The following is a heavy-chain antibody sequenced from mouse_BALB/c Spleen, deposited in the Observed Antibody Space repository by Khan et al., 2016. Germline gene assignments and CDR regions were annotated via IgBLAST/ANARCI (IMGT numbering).Heavy chain of an antibody. Sequence: EVKLLESGGGLVQPGGSLKLSCAASGFDFSRYWMSWVRQAPGKGLEWIGEINPDSSTINYTPSLKDKFIISRDNAKNTLYLQMSKVRSEDTALYFCARLHYYGDMNHWGQGTTLTVSS. D-gene: IGHD1-2*01. CDR1: GFDFSRYW. CDR3: ARLHYYGDMNH. J-gene: IGHJ2*01. CDR2: INPDSSTI. V-gene: IGHV4-1*02.